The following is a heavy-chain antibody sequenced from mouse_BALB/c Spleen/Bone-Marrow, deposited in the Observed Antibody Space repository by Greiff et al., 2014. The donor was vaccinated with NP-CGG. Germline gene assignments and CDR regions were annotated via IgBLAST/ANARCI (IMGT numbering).Heavy chain of an antibody. CDR3: ARRYGSSYRYWYFDV. J-gene: IGHJ1*01. Sequence: EVQGLESGGGLVQPGGSLKVSCAASGFDFSRFWMSWVRQAPGKGLEWIAEINPDSSTINYTPSLKDKFIISRDSAKNTLYLQMSKVRSEDTALYYCARRYGSSYRYWYFDVWGAGTTVTVSS. CDR2: INPDSSTI. D-gene: IGHD1-1*01. CDR1: GFDFSRFW. V-gene: IGHV4-1*02.